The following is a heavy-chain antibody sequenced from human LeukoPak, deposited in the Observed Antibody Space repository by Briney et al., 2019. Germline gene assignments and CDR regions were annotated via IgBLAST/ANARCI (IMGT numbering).Heavy chain of an antibody. J-gene: IGHJ4*02. CDR1: GYSISSGYY. Sequence: SETLSLTCAVSGYSISSGYYWGWIRQPPGKGLEWIGSIYHSGSTYYNPSLKSRVTISVATSKNQFSLKLSSVTAADTAVYYCARQNWVIDYWGQGTLVTVSS. V-gene: IGHV4-38-2*01. D-gene: IGHD7-27*01. CDR2: IYHSGST. CDR3: ARQNWVIDY.